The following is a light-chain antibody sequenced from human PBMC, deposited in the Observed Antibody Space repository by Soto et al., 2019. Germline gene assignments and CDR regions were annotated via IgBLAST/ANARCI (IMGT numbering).Light chain of an antibody. CDR3: SSYSTSSTLEV. Sequence: QSVLTQPASVSGSPGQSITISCTGTSSAFRVYNYVSWYQQHPGKAPELIIYEVSNRPSGVSHRFSGSKSGNTASLTISGLQAEDEAEYFFSSYSTSSTLEVFGGGTKLTVL. CDR2: EVS. CDR1: SSAFRVYNY. V-gene: IGLV2-14*01. J-gene: IGLJ2*01.